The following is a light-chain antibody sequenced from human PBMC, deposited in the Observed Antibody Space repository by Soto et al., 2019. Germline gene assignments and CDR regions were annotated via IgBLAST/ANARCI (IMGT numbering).Light chain of an antibody. CDR2: DAS. Sequence: EIVLTQSPATLPLSPGERATLSCRASQSVSNYLAWYQQKPGQAPRLLIYDASNRATGIPARFSGSGSGTDFTLTISRLEPEDFAVYYCQQRSNWYTFGQGTKLEIK. J-gene: IGKJ2*01. V-gene: IGKV3-11*01. CDR3: QQRSNWYT. CDR1: QSVSNY.